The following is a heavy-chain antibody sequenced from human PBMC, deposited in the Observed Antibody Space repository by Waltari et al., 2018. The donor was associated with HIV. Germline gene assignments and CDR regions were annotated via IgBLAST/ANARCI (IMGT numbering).Heavy chain of an antibody. D-gene: IGHD3-10*01. V-gene: IGHV5-51*01. CDR2: IYPGDSDT. J-gene: IGHJ3*02. CDR3: ARQICVGECDDAFDI. CDR1: GYTFTSYW. Sequence: EVQLVQSGAEVKKPGESLKISCKGSGYTFTSYWIVWVRQMPGKGLEWMGIIYPGDSDTKYSPSFQGQVTISADKSISTAYLQWSSLKASDTAMYYCARQICVGECDDAFDIWGQGTMVTVSS.